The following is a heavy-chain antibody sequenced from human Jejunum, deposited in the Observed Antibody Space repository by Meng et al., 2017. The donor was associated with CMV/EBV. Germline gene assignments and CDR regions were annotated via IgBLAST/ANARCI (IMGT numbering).Heavy chain of an antibody. D-gene: IGHD2/OR15-2a*01. CDR1: GFTFSRSG. Sequence: QGRLVGAGGGVVLPGGSLRFSCVTSGFTFSRSGMHWVRQARGKPLEWVSSIHYAWDSQYYADSVKGRFTISRDDSRNTVYLQMNSLTTEDTAVYYCAKNRDGIDSWGQGTLVTVSS. CDR2: IHYAWDSQ. V-gene: IGHV3-30*02. CDR3: AKNRDGIDS. J-gene: IGHJ4*02.